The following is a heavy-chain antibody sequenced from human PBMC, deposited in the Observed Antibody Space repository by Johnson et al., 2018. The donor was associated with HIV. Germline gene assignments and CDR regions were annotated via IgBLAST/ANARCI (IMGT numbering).Heavy chain of an antibody. D-gene: IGHD1-26*01. CDR1: ESTFSSYW. CDR3: TKNREPANYDALDV. Sequence: VQLVESGGGLVQPGGSLRLSCEASESTFSSYWMNWLRQAPGKGLEWVANIRQDGSEKYYVGSVKGRFTVSRDNARKSLYLQMNSLRAEDTAVYYCTKNREPANYDALDVWGQVTMVTVSS. V-gene: IGHV3-7*03. J-gene: IGHJ3*01. CDR2: IRQDGSEK.